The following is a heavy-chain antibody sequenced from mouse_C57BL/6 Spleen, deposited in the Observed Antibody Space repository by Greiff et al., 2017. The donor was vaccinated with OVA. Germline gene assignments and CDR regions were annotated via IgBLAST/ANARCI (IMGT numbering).Heavy chain of an antibody. J-gene: IGHJ1*03. CDR2: IGGDGST. Sequence: QVQLKESGPGLVAPSQSLSITCTASGFSLTSYGVSWVRQPPGKGLEWLGVIGGDGSTNYHSALISRLSTSKDNSKSDVFIKLNSLQTDDTATYYGAKQDYDYDWYFDVWGTGTTVTVSS. D-gene: IGHD2-4*01. V-gene: IGHV2-3*01. CDR1: GFSLTSYG. CDR3: AKQDYDYDWYFDV.